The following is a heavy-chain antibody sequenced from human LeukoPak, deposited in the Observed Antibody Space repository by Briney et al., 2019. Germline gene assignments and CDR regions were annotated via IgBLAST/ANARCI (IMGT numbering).Heavy chain of an antibody. Sequence: PGGSLRLSCAASGFTFSTYWMTWVHRAPGKGLEWVANIKPDGSEKNYVDSVKGRFTISRDNAKNSLYLQMNSLRAEDTAVYYCARDWRAMNAFDIWGQGTMVTVSS. J-gene: IGHJ3*02. CDR1: GFTFSTYW. CDR3: ARDWRAMNAFDI. V-gene: IGHV3-7*01. CDR2: IKPDGSEK. D-gene: IGHD5-18*01.